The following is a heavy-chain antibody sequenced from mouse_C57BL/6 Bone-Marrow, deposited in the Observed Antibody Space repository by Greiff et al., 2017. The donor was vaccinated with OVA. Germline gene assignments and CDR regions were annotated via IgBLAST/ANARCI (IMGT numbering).Heavy chain of an antibody. Sequence: VQLQQSGPELVKPGASVKISCKASGYAFSSSWMNWVKQRPGKGLEWIGRIYPGDGDTNYNGKFKGKATLTADKSSSTAYMQLSSLTSEDSAVYFCARRKYYGSSYRYFDVWGTGTTVTVSS. D-gene: IGHD1-1*01. V-gene: IGHV1-82*01. CDR2: IYPGDGDT. J-gene: IGHJ1*03. CDR1: GYAFSSSW. CDR3: ARRKYYGSSYRYFDV.